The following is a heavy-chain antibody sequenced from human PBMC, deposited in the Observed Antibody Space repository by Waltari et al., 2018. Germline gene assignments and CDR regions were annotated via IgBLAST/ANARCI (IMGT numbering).Heavy chain of an antibody. CDR3: ARDPMIFGVEYGGNYFDY. Sequence: QVQLVESGGGVVQPGRSLRLSCAASGFTFSSYAMPWVRQAPGKGLEWVAVISYDGSNKYYADSVKGRFTISRDNSKNTLYLQMNSLRAEDTAVYYCARDPMIFGVEYGGNYFDYWGQGTLVTVSS. CDR1: GFTFSSYA. D-gene: IGHD3-3*01. CDR2: ISYDGSNK. J-gene: IGHJ4*02. V-gene: IGHV3-30-3*01.